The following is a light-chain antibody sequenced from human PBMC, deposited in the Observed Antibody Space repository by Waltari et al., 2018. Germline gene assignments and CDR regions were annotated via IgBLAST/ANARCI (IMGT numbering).Light chain of an antibody. CDR1: SGHSTNV. Sequence: QLVLTQSPSASASLGASVKLTCTLDSGHSTNVIAWLQQQPEKCPRFLMRVNSDGSHSKGDAIPVRFSGSSSGTERYLTISSLQSEDEADYYCQTGGHGTWVFGGGTKLTVL. CDR2: VNSDGSH. J-gene: IGLJ3*02. CDR3: QTGGHGTWV. V-gene: IGLV4-69*01.